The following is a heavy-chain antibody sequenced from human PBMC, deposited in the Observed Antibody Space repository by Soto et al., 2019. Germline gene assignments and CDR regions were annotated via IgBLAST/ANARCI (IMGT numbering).Heavy chain of an antibody. CDR3: ASFVGLLCAGVAAAVSSGAYYFDH. V-gene: IGHV4-30-4*01. CDR2: IYYSGNT. J-gene: IGHJ4*02. CDR1: GDSITSGDYY. D-gene: IGHD6-13*01. Sequence: HVQLQESGPGLVKPSQTLSLTCTVSGDSITSGDYYWSWIRQPPGKGLEWIGYIYYSGNTNYNPSLRSRVIRSEAPSSQQYYQNMTSVTAADTGAYYWASFVGLLCAGVAAAVSSGAYYFDHWGQGTLVTVSS.